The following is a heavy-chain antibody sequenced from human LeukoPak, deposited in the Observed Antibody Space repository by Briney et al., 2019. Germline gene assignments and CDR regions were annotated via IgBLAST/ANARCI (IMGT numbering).Heavy chain of an antibody. CDR1: GFTVSSNY. J-gene: IGHJ6*02. CDR2: IYSGGST. D-gene: IGHD4-17*01. Sequence: GGSLRLSCAASGFTVSSNYMSWVRQAPGKGLEWVSVIYSGGSTYYADSVKGRFTISRDNSKNTLYLQMNSLRAEDTAVYYCARDSTVTTSYYGMDVWGQGTTVTVSS. V-gene: IGHV3-53*01. CDR3: ARDSTVTTSYYGMDV.